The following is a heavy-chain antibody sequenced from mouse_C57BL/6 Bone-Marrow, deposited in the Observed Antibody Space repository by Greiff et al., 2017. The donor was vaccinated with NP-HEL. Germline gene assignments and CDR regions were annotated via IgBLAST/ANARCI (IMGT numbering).Heavy chain of an antibody. J-gene: IGHJ3*01. Sequence: EVQLVESGGGLVKPGGSLKLSCAASGFTFSSYAMSWVRQTPEKRLEWVATISDGGSYTYYPDNVKGRFTISRDNAKNNLYLQMSHLKSGDTAMYYCARGGRSFAYWGQGTLVTVSA. CDR3: ARGGRSFAY. CDR2: ISDGGSYT. CDR1: GFTFSSYA. D-gene: IGHD1-1*01. V-gene: IGHV5-4*01.